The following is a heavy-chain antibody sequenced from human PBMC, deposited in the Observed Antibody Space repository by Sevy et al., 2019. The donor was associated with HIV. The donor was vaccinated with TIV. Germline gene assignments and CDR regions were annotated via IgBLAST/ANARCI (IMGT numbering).Heavy chain of an antibody. CDR3: GGEGGGGAALLDL. Sequence: SETLSLTCTVSGGSISTYYWSWIRQPPGKGLEWIGYIYYTGTTNYNPSLKSRVTISLDTSKNQFSLKLSSLTAADTAVYYCGGEGGGGAALLDLWGQGALVTVSS. J-gene: IGHJ5*02. CDR2: IYYTGTT. CDR1: GGSISTYY. V-gene: IGHV4-59*01. D-gene: IGHD6-6*01.